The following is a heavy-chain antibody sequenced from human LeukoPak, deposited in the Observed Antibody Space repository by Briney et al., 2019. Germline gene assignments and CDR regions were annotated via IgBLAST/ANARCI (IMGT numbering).Heavy chain of an antibody. CDR2: ISDSGAST. Sequence: QSGGSLRLSCAASGFTFSSYAMSWVRQAPGKGLEWVSAISDSGASTYYADSVKGRITISRDNSRDTLYLQLNSLRAEDTAVYYCAKDGPSSSWIQLMSWGQGTLVTVSS. CDR1: GFTFSSYA. D-gene: IGHD5-18*01. V-gene: IGHV3-23*01. CDR3: AKDGPSSSWIQLMS. J-gene: IGHJ4*02.